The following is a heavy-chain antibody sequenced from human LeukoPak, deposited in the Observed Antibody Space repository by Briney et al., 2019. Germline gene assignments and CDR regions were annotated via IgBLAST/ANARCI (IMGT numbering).Heavy chain of an antibody. CDR1: GGSISSYF. V-gene: IGHV4-59*01. CDR3: GGSGYSGSYDY. CDR2: IYYSGST. Sequence: PSETLSLTCTVSGGSISSYFWSWIRQPPGKGLEWIGYIYYSGSTNYNPSLKGRVTISVDTSKNQFSLKLSSVTAADTAVYYCGGSGYSGSYDYWGQGTLVTVSS. D-gene: IGHD1-26*01. J-gene: IGHJ4*02.